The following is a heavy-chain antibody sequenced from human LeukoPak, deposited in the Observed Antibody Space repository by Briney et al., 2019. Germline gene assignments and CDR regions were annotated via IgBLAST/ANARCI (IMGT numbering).Heavy chain of an antibody. CDR2: IIPIFGTA. Sequence: SPVKLCCNPSAATFSSYAISWARQAPGQGLEWMGGIIPIFGTANYAQKFQGRVTITADESTSTAYMELSSLRSEDTAVYYCARDTRSYYYYYGMDVWGQGTTVTVSS. CDR3: ARDTRSYYYYYGMDV. CDR1: AATFSSYA. J-gene: IGHJ6*02. D-gene: IGHD4-17*01. V-gene: IGHV1-69*01.